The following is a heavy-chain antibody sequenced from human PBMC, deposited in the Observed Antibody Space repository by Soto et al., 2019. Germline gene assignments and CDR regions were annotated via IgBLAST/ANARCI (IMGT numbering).Heavy chain of an antibody. J-gene: IGHJ4*02. D-gene: IGHD3-3*01. CDR2: MNPNSGNT. Sequence: ASVKVSCKASGYTFTSYDINWVRQATGQGLEWMGWMNPNSGNTGYAQKFQGRVTVTRNTSISTAYMELSSLRSEDTAVYYCARGIRRNTIFGVAFPSNFRYWGQGTLVTVSS. CDR3: ARGIRRNTIFGVAFPSNFRY. V-gene: IGHV1-8*01. CDR1: GYTFTSYD.